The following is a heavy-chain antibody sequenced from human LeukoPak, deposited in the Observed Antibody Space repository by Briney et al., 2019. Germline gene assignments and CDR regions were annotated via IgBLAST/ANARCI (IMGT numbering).Heavy chain of an antibody. D-gene: IGHD6-13*01. V-gene: IGHV4-59*01. Sequence: SETLSLTCTVSGDSISNYYWNWIRQPPGKGREWSGYIYYTGSTNYNPSLKSRVTMSVDTSKNQFTLNLKSVTPEDTAVYYCARNLIPEQLVLNFWGQGTLVTVSS. J-gene: IGHJ4*02. CDR2: IYYTGST. CDR1: GDSISNYY. CDR3: ARNLIPEQLVLNF.